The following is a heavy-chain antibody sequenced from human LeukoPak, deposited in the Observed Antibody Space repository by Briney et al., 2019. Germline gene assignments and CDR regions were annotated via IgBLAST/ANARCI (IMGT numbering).Heavy chain of an antibody. V-gene: IGHV4-34*01. CDR3: AGGHSSGWYYLN. Sequence: SETLSVTCAVYGGSFSSYYWSWIRQPPGKGLEWIGEINHSGSTNYNPSLKSRVTISVETSKNEFSQKLSSVTAADTAVYYCAGGHSSGWYYLNWGQGTLVTVSS. CDR2: INHSGST. CDR1: GGSFSSYY. D-gene: IGHD6-19*01. J-gene: IGHJ4*02.